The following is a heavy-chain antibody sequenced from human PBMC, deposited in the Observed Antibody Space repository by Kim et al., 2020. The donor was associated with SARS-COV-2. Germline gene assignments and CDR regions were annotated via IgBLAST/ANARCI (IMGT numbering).Heavy chain of an antibody. CDR1: GGTFSSYA. D-gene: IGHD3-10*01. Sequence: SVKVSCKASGGTFSSYAISWVRQAPGQGLEWMGGIIPIFGTANYAQKFQGRVTITADESTSTAYMELSSLRSEDTAVYYCASYLLPDDYYYGPPSDYWGQGTLVTVSS. CDR3: ASYLLPDDYYYGPPSDY. CDR2: IIPIFGTA. V-gene: IGHV1-69*13. J-gene: IGHJ4*02.